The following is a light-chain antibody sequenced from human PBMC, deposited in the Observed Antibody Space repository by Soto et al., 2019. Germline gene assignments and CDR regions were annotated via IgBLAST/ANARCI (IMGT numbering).Light chain of an antibody. CDR3: QQYFRSPLFT. J-gene: IGKJ3*01. CDR2: WAS. V-gene: IGKV4-1*01. Sequence: DIVMTQSPDSLAVSLGERATINCRSSQTLLYTSNNRNYLAWYQHKSGQPPKMIIFWASTRESGVPDRFSGSGSGTDFTLTINNVQPEDVAIYYCQQYFRSPLFTFGPGTRLDIK. CDR1: QTLLYTSNNRNY.